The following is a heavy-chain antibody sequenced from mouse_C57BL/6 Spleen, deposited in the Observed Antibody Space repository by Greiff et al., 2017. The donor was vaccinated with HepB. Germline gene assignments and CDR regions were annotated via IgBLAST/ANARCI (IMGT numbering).Heavy chain of an antibody. CDR2: INPYNGGT. D-gene: IGHD2-2*01. CDR3: AREGLPFFDY. CDR1: GYTFTDYY. J-gene: IGHJ2*01. Sequence: VQLQQSGPVLVKPGASVKMSCKASGYTFTDYYMNWVKQSHGKSLEWIGVINPYNGGTSYNQKFKGKATLTVDKSSSTAYMELNSLTSEDSAVYYCAREGLPFFDYWGQGTTLTVSS. V-gene: IGHV1-19*01.